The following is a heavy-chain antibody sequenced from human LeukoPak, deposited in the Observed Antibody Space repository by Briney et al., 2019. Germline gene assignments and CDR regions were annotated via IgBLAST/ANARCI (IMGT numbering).Heavy chain of an antibody. CDR3: ARVSSGWYGEHFDY. D-gene: IGHD6-19*01. CDR2: IYSGGST. V-gene: IGHV3-53*01. J-gene: IGHJ4*02. Sequence: GGSLRLSCAASGFTVTSNYMSWVRQAPGKGLEWVSVIYSGGSTKYADSVKGRFTISRDNSKNTIDLQMSSLRVEDTAVYYCARVSSGWYGEHFDYWGQGTLVTVSS. CDR1: GFTVTSNY.